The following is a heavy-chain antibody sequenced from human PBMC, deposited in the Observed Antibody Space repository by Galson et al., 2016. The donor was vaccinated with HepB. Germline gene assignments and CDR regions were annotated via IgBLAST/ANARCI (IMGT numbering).Heavy chain of an antibody. V-gene: IGHV4-59*05. D-gene: IGHD3-3*01. J-gene: IGHJ4*02. CDR3: ARRWTPLDFGVDNVDY. CDR1: GGSISGYY. Sequence: ETLSLTCTVSGGSISGYYWSWIRQLPGKGLEWIGSIYYSGKTYYNPSLKIRVTISVDTSKNQFSLGLSSVTAADTAVYYCARRWTPLDFGVDNVDYWGQGTLVTVSS. CDR2: IYYSGKT.